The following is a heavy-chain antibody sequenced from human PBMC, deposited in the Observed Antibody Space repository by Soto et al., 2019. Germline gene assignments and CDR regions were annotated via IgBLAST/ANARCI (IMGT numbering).Heavy chain of an antibody. CDR1: GGSISSSSYY. CDR2: IYYSGST. V-gene: IGHV4-39*01. J-gene: IGHJ6*02. Sequence: TSETLSLTCSVSGGSISSSSYYWGWIRQPPGKGLEWIGSIYYSGSTYYNPSLKSRVTISVDTSKNQFSLKLSSVTAAYTAVYYCARRLYYDSSGFEGGGMDVWGQGTTVTVSS. D-gene: IGHD3-22*01. CDR3: ARRLYYDSSGFEGGGMDV.